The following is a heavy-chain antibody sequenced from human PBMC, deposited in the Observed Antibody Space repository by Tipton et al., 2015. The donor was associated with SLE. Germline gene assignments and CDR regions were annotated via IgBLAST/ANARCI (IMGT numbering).Heavy chain of an antibody. CDR3: ARDDYGDSSTPYDY. CDR1: GGSISSYY. Sequence: GSLRLSCTVSGGSISSYYWSWIRQPPGKGLEWIGYIYYSGSTNYNPSLKSRVTISVDTSKNQFSLKLSSVTAADTAVYYCARDDYGDSSTPYDYWGQGTLVTVSS. D-gene: IGHD4-17*01. J-gene: IGHJ4*02. CDR2: IYYSGST. V-gene: IGHV4-59*12.